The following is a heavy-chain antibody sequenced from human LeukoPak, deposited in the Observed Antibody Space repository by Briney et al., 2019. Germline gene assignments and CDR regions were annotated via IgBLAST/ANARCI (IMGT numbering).Heavy chain of an antibody. CDR2: IIPILGIA. CDR3: ARGGGPYCGGDCYRD. V-gene: IGHV1-69*02. CDR1: GGTFSSYT. Sequence: SVKVSCKASGGTFSSYTISWVRQVPGQGLEWMGRIIPILGIANYAQKFQGRVTITADKSTSTAYMELSSLRSEDTAVYYCARGGGPYCGGDCYRDWGQGTLVTVSS. J-gene: IGHJ4*02. D-gene: IGHD2-21*01.